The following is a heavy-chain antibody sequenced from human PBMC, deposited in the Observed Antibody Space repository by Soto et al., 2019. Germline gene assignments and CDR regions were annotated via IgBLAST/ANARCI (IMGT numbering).Heavy chain of an antibody. J-gene: IGHJ6*03. CDR1: GYTFTSYD. V-gene: IGHV1-8*01. CDR3: ARVYVIAARRADGYVYYYYYMDV. Sequence: GASVKVSCKASGYTFTSYDINWVRQATGQGLEWMGWMNPNSGNTGYAQKFQGRVTMTRNTSISTACMELSSLRSEDTAVYYCARVYVIAARRADGYVYYYYYMDVWGKGTTVTVSS. CDR2: MNPNSGNT. D-gene: IGHD6-6*01.